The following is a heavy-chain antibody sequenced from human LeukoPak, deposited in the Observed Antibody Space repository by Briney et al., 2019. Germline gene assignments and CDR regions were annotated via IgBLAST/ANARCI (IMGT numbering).Heavy chain of an antibody. CDR2: IYHSGST. CDR1: GYSISSGYY. CDR3: ARQDVVVVVDLFDY. J-gene: IGHJ4*02. Sequence: SETLSPTCAVSGYSISSGYYWGWIRQPPGKGLEWIGSIYHSGSTYYNPSLKSRVTISVDTSKNQFSLKLSSVTAADTAVYYCARQDVVVVVDLFDYWGQGTLVTVSS. D-gene: IGHD2-15*01. V-gene: IGHV4-38-2*01.